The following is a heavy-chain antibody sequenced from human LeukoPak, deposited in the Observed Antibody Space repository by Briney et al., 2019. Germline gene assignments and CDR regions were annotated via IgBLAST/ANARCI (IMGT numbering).Heavy chain of an antibody. D-gene: IGHD6-19*01. CDR1: GFTFSIYS. CDR2: ISSSSSYI. CDR3: AREGVAGILYYFDY. J-gene: IGHJ4*02. Sequence: GGSLRLSCAAYGFTFSIYSMNWVRQAQGKGLEWVSSISSSSSYIYYADSVKGRFTISRDNAKNSLYLQMNSLRAEDTAVYYCAREGVAGILYYFDYWGQGTLVTVSS. V-gene: IGHV3-21*01.